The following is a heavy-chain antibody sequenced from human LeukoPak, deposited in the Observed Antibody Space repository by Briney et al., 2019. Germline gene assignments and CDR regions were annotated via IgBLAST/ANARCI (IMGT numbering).Heavy chain of an antibody. D-gene: IGHD2-2*01. V-gene: IGHV5-51*01. CDR1: GYSFTSNW. Sequence: GESLKISCKASGYSFTSNWIAWVRQRPGKGLEMMGIIFPGDSDTRYRPSFQGQVTISVDKSIGAAYLQWSSLKASDTATYYCARQGCDSTSRYTTDLWGPGTRVTVSS. CDR2: IFPGDSDT. CDR3: ARQGCDSTSRYTTDL. J-gene: IGHJ1*01.